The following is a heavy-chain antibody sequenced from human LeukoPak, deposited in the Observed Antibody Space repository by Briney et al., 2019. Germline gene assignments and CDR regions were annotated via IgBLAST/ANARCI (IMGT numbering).Heavy chain of an antibody. Sequence: GGSLRLSCAASRFTVSSNYMSWVRQAPGKGLEWVSVIYSGGSTYYADSVKGRFTISRDNSKNTLYLQMNSLRAEDTAVYYCARVLSYGSGRFSFDYWGQGTLVTVSS. CDR3: ARVLSYGSGRFSFDY. J-gene: IGHJ4*02. CDR1: RFTVSSNY. D-gene: IGHD3-10*01. V-gene: IGHV3-53*01. CDR2: IYSGGST.